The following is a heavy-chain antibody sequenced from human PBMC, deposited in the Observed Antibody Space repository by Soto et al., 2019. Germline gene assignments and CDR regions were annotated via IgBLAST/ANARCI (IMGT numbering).Heavy chain of an antibody. CDR1: GFTASSNY. V-gene: IGHV3-53*04. Sequence: GGSLRLSCAASGFTASSNYMSWVRQAPGKGLEWVSVIYSGGSTYYADSVKGRFTISRHNSKNTLYLQMNSLRAEDTALYYCARGMVRGVIIGAFDIWGQGTMVTVS. CDR3: ARGMVRGVIIGAFDI. J-gene: IGHJ3*02. CDR2: IYSGGST. D-gene: IGHD3-10*01.